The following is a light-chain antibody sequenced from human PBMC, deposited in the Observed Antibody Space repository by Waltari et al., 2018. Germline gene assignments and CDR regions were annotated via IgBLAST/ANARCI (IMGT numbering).Light chain of an antibody. CDR3: QQYNNRPIT. Sequence: VMTQSPATLSVSPGERATLSCRASQSVSSNVAWYQQKPGQAPRLLIYGAYTRATGIPATFSGWGSGTEFTLTISSLQSEDFAVYYCQQYNNRPITFGQGTRLEIK. J-gene: IGKJ5*01. CDR2: GAY. CDR1: QSVSSN. V-gene: IGKV3-15*01.